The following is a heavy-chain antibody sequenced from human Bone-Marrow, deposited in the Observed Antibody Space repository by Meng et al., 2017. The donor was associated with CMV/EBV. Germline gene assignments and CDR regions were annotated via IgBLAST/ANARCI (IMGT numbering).Heavy chain of an antibody. CDR2: INPNSGGT. J-gene: IGHJ5*02. CDR3: ARDLYGSPIDRNWFDP. CDR1: GYTFTGYY. V-gene: IGHV1-2*02. Sequence: ASVKDTCKASGYTFTGYYIHWVRQAPGQGLVWMGWINPNSGGTNYAQKFQGRVTMTRNTSISTAYMELSRLRSDDTAVYYCARDLYGSPIDRNWFDPWGQGTLFTVSS. D-gene: IGHD3-10*01.